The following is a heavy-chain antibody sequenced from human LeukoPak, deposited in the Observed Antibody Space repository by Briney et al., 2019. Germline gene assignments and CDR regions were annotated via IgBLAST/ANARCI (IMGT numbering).Heavy chain of an antibody. CDR1: GFNLDDYA. Sequence: PGGSLSLSCAASGFNLDDYAMHWVRQAPGKGLEWVSLISGDGGNTYFADSVKGRFTISRDNSKNSLYLQMNSLRTEDTALYYCAKVRPGPFDYWGQGSLVTVSS. CDR3: AKVRPGPFDY. D-gene: IGHD2-8*02. CDR2: ISGDGGNT. V-gene: IGHV3-43*02. J-gene: IGHJ4*02.